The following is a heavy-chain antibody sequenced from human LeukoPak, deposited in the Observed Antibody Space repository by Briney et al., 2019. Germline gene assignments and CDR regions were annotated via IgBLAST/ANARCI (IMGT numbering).Heavy chain of an antibody. D-gene: IGHD1-20*01. V-gene: IGHV1-2*06. Sequence: ASVKVSCKASGYTFTGYYMHWLRQAPGQGLEWMGRINPNSGGTNYAQKFQGRVTMTRDTSISTAYMELSRLRSDDTAVYYCARGGWDNWNPPPYWGQGTLVTVSS. CDR3: ARGGWDNWNPPPY. J-gene: IGHJ4*02. CDR1: GYTFTGYY. CDR2: INPNSGGT.